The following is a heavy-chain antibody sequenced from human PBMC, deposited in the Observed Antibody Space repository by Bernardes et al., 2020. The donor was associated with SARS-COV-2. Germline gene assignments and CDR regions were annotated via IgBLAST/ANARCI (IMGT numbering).Heavy chain of an antibody. CDR2: IYNNGRA. V-gene: IGHV4-31*03. J-gene: IGHJ6*02. CDR3: ARDPGLGVDV. CDR1: GASIRGVGYF. Sequence: SEPLSLTCTVSGASIRGVGYFWSWIRQQPGKGLEWIGYIYNNGRANYNPSLKSRITISEDTSKNQFSLNLRSVTAADTAVYFCARDPGLGVDVWGQGTTVTVSS.